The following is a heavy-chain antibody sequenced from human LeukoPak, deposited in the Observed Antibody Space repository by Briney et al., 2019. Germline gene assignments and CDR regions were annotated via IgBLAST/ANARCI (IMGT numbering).Heavy chain of an antibody. V-gene: IGHV5-51*01. CDR2: IYPGDSDT. CDR3: ARQTRDGSGSRGYSFDF. D-gene: IGHD3-10*01. CDR1: GYIFTHNW. J-gene: IGHJ4*02. Sequence: GESLKISCKGSGYIFTHNWVGWVRQMPGKGLEWMGIIYPGDSDTRYSPSFEGQVTISVDKSISTAYLQWSSLKASDTAMYYCARQTRDGSGSRGYSFDFWGQGTLVTVSS.